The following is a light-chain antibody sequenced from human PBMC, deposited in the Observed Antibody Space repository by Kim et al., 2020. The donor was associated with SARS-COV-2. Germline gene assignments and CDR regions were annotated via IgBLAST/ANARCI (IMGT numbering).Light chain of an antibody. Sequence: DIQMTQSQSTLSASVGDRVTITCRASESIGTWLAWYQQKPGRAPRLLIYLASTLENGVPSRFSGTGSGTEFSLSITSLQPDDFATYYCQHYSRFPYTFGQGTKLEI. CDR1: ESIGTW. J-gene: IGKJ2*01. CDR3: QHYSRFPYT. V-gene: IGKV1-5*03. CDR2: LAS.